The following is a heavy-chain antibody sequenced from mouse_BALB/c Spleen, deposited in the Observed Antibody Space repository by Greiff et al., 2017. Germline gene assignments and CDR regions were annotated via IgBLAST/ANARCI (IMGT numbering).Heavy chain of an antibody. CDR3: ARSQTENFDY. J-gene: IGHJ2*01. V-gene: IGHV5-17*02. Sequence: EVMVVESGGGLVQPGGSRKLSCAASGFTFSSFGMHWVRQAPEKGLEWVAYISSGSSTIYYADTVKGRFTISRDNPKNTLFLQMTSLRSEDTAMYYCARSQTENFDYWGQGTTVTVSS. CDR1: GFTFSSFG. D-gene: IGHD4-1*01. CDR2: ISSGSSTI.